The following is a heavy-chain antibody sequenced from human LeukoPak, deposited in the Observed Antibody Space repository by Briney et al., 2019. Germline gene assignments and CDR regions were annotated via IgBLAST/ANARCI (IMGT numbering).Heavy chain of an antibody. D-gene: IGHD2-2*01. V-gene: IGHV3-23*01. J-gene: IGHJ6*02. CDR3: AKSVVVPGAVGLRGMDV. CDR1: GSTFSSYA. Sequence: GGSLRLSCAASGSTFSSYAMAWVRQAPGKGLEWVSSIGGGDTSTYYADSVKGRFTISRDNSKNTLYLQMDSLRAKDTAVYYCAKSVVVPGAVGLRGMDVWGQGTTVTVSS. CDR2: IGGGDTST.